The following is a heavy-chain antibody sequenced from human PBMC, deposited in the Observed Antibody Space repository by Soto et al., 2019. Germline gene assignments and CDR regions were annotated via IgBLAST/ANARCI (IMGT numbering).Heavy chain of an antibody. CDR1: GYTFANYG. Sequence: QVQLMQSGNEVKKPGASVTVSCKASGYTFANYGISWVRQAPGQGLEWMGWISGNNGATNFAPKVQDRITMTLDTSTGVASLTLRSLRSDDTAIYYRVRDLKYLRVTGNWFDSWGQGTLVTVSS. J-gene: IGHJ5*01. D-gene: IGHD1-1*01. V-gene: IGHV1-18*04. CDR3: VRDLKYLRVTGNWFDS. CDR2: ISGNNGAT.